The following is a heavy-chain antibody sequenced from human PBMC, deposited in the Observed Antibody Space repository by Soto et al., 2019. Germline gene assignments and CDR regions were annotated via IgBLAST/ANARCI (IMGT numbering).Heavy chain of an antibody. Sequence: SVKVSCKASGGTFSSYTISWVQQAPGQGLEWMGRIIPILGIANYAQKFQGRVTITADKSTSTAYMELSSLRSEDTAVYYCASRTPLTTIFEYDYWGQGTLVTVSS. J-gene: IGHJ4*02. CDR1: GGTFSSYT. V-gene: IGHV1-69*02. CDR3: ASRTPLTTIFEYDY. D-gene: IGHD3-3*01. CDR2: IIPILGIA.